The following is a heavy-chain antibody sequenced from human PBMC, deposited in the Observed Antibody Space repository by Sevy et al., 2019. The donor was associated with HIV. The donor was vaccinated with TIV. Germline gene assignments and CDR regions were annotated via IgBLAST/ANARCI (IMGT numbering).Heavy chain of an antibody. V-gene: IGHV3-7*01. CDR1: GFTFSPYW. D-gene: IGHD2-21*01. CDR3: ARGVRLDC. Sequence: GGSLRLSCAASGFTFSPYWMTWVRQAPGKGLEWVANIRPDGSDKYYVDSVKGRFTISRDNAKNSLYLQMNSLRADDTAMYYCARGVRLDCWGQGALVTVSS. CDR2: IRPDGSDK. J-gene: IGHJ4*02.